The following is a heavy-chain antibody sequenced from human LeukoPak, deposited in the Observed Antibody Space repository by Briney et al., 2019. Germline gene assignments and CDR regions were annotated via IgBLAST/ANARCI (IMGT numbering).Heavy chain of an antibody. CDR2: MNPNSGNT. CDR3: ARSEYGSGVIDY. J-gene: IGHJ4*02. D-gene: IGHD3-10*01. Sequence: ASVKVSCKASGYTFTSYDINWVRQATGQGLEWMGWMNPNSGNTGYAQKFQGRVTMTRNTSISTAYMELSSLRSEYTAVYYRARSEYGSGVIDYWGQGTLVTVSS. CDR1: GYTFTSYD. V-gene: IGHV1-8*01.